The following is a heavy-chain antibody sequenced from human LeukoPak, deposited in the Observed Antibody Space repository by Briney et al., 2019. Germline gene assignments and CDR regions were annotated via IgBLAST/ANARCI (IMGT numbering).Heavy chain of an antibody. CDR3: ARDRGDYGDYGAFDI. V-gene: IGHV1-69*13. CDR1: LGTLHRYA. CDR2: TIPIFGTA. Sequence: GASVTVSRQASLGTLHRYAISLVRQAPAQGLEWMGGTIPIFGTANYAQTFQGRVTITADESTSTAYMELSSLRSEGTAVYYCARDRGDYGDYGAFDIWGQGTMVTVSS. D-gene: IGHD4-17*01. J-gene: IGHJ3*02.